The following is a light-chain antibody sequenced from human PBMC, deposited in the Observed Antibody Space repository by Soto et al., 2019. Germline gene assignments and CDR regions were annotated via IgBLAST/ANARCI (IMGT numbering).Light chain of an antibody. V-gene: IGKV1-9*01. CDR1: QGISRY. CDR2: AAS. CDR3: QQLNSYPLT. Sequence: DIQMTQSPSSLSASVGDRVTITCRASQGISRYLAWYQQKPGKAPNLLIYAASTLQSWVPSRFSGSGSGTEFTLTISSLQPEDFATYYCQQLNSYPLTFGGGTKVDIK. J-gene: IGKJ4*01.